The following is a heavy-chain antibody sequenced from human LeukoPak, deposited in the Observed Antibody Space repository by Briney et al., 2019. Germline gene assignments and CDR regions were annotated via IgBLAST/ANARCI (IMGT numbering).Heavy chain of an antibody. CDR1: GDSVSSKSAA. V-gene: IGHV6-1*01. Sequence: SQTLSLTCAISGDSVSSKSAAWNWIRQSPSRGLEWLGRTYYRTKWNNDYAVSVKSRITVNPDTSKNQFSLQLSSVTPQDTAVYYCARTQGGNNDHWGEGTLVSVSS. D-gene: IGHD3-16*01. CDR2: TYYRTKWNN. J-gene: IGHJ4*02. CDR3: ARTQGGNNDH.